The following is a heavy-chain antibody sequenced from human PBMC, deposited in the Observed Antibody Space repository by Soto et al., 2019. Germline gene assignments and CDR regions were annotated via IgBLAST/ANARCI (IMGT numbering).Heavy chain of an antibody. Sequence: ASVKVSCKASGYTFTSYGISWVRQAPGQGLEWMGWISAYNGNTNYAQKLQGRVTMTTDTSTSTAYMELRSLRSDDTAVYYCARVPPLHDYGDYVKDYWGQGTLVTVSS. CDR1: GYTFTSYG. J-gene: IGHJ4*02. D-gene: IGHD4-17*01. CDR3: ARVPPLHDYGDYVKDY. V-gene: IGHV1-18*01. CDR2: ISAYNGNT.